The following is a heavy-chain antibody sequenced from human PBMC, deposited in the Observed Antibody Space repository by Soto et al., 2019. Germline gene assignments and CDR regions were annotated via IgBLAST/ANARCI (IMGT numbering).Heavy chain of an antibody. J-gene: IGHJ5*02. CDR3: DGGRYCLSGDCFPNWFDP. V-gene: IGHV4-30-4*01. CDR1: GASVTSPEHY. CDR2: MYYGGST. D-gene: IGHD2-21*02. Sequence: SETLSLTCSVSGASVTSPEHYWTWIRESPGKGLDWIGYMYYGGSTVYNPSLKGRSTVSLDTSKNQFSLNLTSVTAADTAVYFCDGGRYCLSGDCFPNWFDPWGQGNLVT.